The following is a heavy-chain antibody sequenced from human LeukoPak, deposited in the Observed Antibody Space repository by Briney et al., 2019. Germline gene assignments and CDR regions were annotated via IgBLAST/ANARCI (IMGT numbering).Heavy chain of an antibody. D-gene: IGHD3-16*01. CDR1: GFTFSSYD. Sequence: GGSLRLSCAASGFTFSSYDMNWVRQAPGKGLEWVSGISGNGGSTYYADSVKGRFTISRDNSKNTLYLQMNSLRAEDTAVYYCAKDQGGGPLYYFDYWGQGTLVTVSS. J-gene: IGHJ4*02. CDR3: AKDQGGGPLYYFDY. V-gene: IGHV3-23*01. CDR2: ISGNGGST.